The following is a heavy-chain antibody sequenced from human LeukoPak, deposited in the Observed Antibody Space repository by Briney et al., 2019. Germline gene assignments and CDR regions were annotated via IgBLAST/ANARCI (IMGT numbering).Heavy chain of an antibody. V-gene: IGHV3-74*01. CDR1: GFTFSSYW. D-gene: IGHD3-16*01. CDR3: AGGGVTTPTPYYYYYGMDV. CDR2: INNDGTTT. J-gene: IGHJ6*02. Sequence: GGSLRLSCAASGFTFSSYWMHWVRQAPGKGLVWVSRINNDGTTTVYADSVRGLFTISRDNAKNTLYLQMNSLRAEDTAVYYCAGGGVTTPTPYYYYYGMDVWGQGTTVTVSS.